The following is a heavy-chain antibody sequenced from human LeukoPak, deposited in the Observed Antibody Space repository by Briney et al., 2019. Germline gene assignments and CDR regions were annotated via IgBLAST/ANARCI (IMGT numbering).Heavy chain of an antibody. Sequence: SETLSLTCTVSGGSISSYYWSWIRQPPGKGQEWVGYIYYSGSTNYNPSLKSRVTISVDTSKNQFSLKLSSVTAADTAVYYCARGGCSSTSCYGIRGPWGQGTLVTVSS. CDR2: IYYSGST. D-gene: IGHD2-2*01. CDR3: ARGGCSSTSCYGIRGP. V-gene: IGHV4-59*01. CDR1: GGSISSYY. J-gene: IGHJ5*02.